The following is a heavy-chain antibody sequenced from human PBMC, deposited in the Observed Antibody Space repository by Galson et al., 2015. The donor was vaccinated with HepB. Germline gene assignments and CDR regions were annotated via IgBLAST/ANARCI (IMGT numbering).Heavy chain of an antibody. J-gene: IGHJ4*02. V-gene: IGHV1-69*13. CDR3: ARGEFWREKRNPLFDY. CDR2: IIPIFGTA. D-gene: IGHD2/OR15-2a*01. Sequence: SVKVSCKASGGTFSSYAISWVRQAPGQGLEWMGGIIPIFGTANYAQKFQGRVTITADESTSTAYMELSSLRSEDTAVYYCARGEFWREKRNPLFDYWGQGTLVTVSS. CDR1: GGTFSSYA.